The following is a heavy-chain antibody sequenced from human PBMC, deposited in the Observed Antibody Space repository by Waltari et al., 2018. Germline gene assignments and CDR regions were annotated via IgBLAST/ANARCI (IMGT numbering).Heavy chain of an antibody. V-gene: IGHV4-34*01. CDR1: GGSFSGYY. D-gene: IGHD2-2*01. CDR2: INHSEST. Sequence: QVQLQQWGAGLLKPSETLSLTCAVYGGSFSGYYWSWIRQPPGKGLEWIGEINHSESTTYTPSLKSRVTISVDTSKNQFSLKLSSVTAADTAVYYCARVGYCSSTSCNDAFDIWGQGTMVTVSS. CDR3: ARVGYCSSTSCNDAFDI. J-gene: IGHJ3*02.